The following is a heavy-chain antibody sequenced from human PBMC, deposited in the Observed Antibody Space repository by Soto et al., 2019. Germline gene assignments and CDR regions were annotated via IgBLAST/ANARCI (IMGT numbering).Heavy chain of an antibody. CDR2: INPNSGAK. J-gene: IGHJ5*01. CDR3: ATGIFGWGRAFDC. Sequence: QVQLVQSGAEVKKPGASVKVSCKASGYTCIGYYMHWVRQAPGQGLEWMGWINPNSGAKNYAQKLQGRVTMTIDTSISTAYMELAWLRADYSARYYCATGIFGWGRAFDCWGLGTLGNVSS. V-gene: IGHV1-2*02. CDR1: GYTCIGYY. D-gene: IGHD3-10*01.